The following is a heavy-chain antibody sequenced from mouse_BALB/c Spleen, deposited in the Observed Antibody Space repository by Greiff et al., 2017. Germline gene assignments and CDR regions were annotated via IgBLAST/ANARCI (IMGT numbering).Heavy chain of an antibody. J-gene: IGHJ4*01. CDR2: ISSGGST. V-gene: IGHV5-6-5*01. Sequence: EVKLQEPGGGLVKPGGSLKLSCAASGFTFSSYAMSWVRQTPEKRLEWVASISSGGSTYYPDSVKGRFTISRDNARNILYLQMSSLRSEDTAMYYCAREAPMAYWGQGTSVTVSA. CDR1: GFTFSSYA. CDR3: AREAPMAY.